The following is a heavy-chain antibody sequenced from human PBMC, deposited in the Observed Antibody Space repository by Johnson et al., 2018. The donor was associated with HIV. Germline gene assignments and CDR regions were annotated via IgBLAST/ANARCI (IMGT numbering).Heavy chain of an antibody. CDR3: ARERAMVRGVPDAFDI. V-gene: IGHV3-30*03. D-gene: IGHD3-10*01. J-gene: IGHJ3*02. CDR2: ISYDGSNK. Sequence: QVQLVESGGGVVQPGRSLRLSCAASGFTFSSYGMHWVRQAPGKGLEWVAVISYDGSNKYYADSVKGRFTISRDNSKNTLYLQMNSLRAEDTAVYYCARERAMVRGVPDAFDIWGQGTMVTVSS. CDR1: GFTFSSYG.